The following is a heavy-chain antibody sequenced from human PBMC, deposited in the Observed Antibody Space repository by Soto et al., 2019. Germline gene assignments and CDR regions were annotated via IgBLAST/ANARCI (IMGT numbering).Heavy chain of an antibody. CDR2: IYYSGSA. CDR1: GGSISSGDYY. V-gene: IGHV4-31*03. CDR3: ARGGRDYDVFNGYYVFDS. J-gene: IGHJ4*02. D-gene: IGHD3-9*01. Sequence: QVQLQESGPGLEKPSQTLFLTCTVSGGSISSGDYYWSWIRQLPGRGLEWIGYIYYSGSAYYTPSLKSRATISIDTSENQFSLRLSSVTAADTAVYYCARGGRDYDVFNGYYVFDSWGQGTLVTVSS.